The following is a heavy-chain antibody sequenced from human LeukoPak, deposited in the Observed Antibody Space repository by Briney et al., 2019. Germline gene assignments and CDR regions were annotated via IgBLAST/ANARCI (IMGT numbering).Heavy chain of an antibody. CDR3: ARESSDAFDI. Sequence: GGSLRLSCAASGFTFSRSAMTWVRQAPGKGLEWVSGIADNGATYYADSVKGRFIISRDNSKNTLYLQMDSLRAEDTVVHYCARESSDAFDIWGQGTMVTVSS. J-gene: IGHJ3*02. CDR2: IADNGAT. D-gene: IGHD2-2*01. CDR1: GFTFSRSA. V-gene: IGHV3-23*01.